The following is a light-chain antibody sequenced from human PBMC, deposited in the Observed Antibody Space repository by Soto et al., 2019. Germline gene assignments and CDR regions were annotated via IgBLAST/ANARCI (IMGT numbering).Light chain of an antibody. CDR2: KAS. CDR1: QSISSW. CDR3: QQYST. Sequence: DIQMTQSPSTLSASVGDRVTITCRASQSISSWLAWYQQKPGKAPKLLIYKASSFESGVPSRFSGSGSGTEFTLTISSLQPDDFTTYYCQQYSTFGQGTKVDIK. J-gene: IGKJ1*01. V-gene: IGKV1-5*03.